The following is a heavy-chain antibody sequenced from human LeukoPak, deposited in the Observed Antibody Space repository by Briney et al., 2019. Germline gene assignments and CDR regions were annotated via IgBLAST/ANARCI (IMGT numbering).Heavy chain of an antibody. CDR1: GGSFSGYY. Sequence: SETLSLTCAVYGGSFSGYYWSWIRQPPGKGLEWIGEIDHSGSTNYNPSLKSRVTISVDTSKNQFSLQLNSVTPEDTAVYYCARDRAAAGRAIDYWGQGTLVTVSS. CDR2: IDHSGST. J-gene: IGHJ4*02. V-gene: IGHV4-34*01. D-gene: IGHD6-13*01. CDR3: ARDRAAAGRAIDY.